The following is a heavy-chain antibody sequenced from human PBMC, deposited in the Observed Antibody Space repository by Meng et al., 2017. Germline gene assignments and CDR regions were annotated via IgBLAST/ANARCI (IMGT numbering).Heavy chain of an antibody. V-gene: IGHV1-2*02. CDR3: ERDPIVVVTAIPDWYFEL. CDR2: INPNSCGT. CDR1: GYTFTGYY. J-gene: IGHJ2*01. D-gene: IGHD2-21*02. Sequence: SVKVSCKASGYTFTGYYMHWVRQAPGQGLEWMGWINPNSCGTNYAQKFQGRVTMTRDTSISTAYMEMRSLRSDDTAVYYCERDPIVVVTAIPDWYFELWGRGTLVTVSS.